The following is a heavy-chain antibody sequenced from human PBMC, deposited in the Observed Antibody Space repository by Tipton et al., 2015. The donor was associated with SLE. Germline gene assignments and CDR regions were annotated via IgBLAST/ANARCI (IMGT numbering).Heavy chain of an antibody. CDR1: GFTFNDYA. V-gene: IGHV3-9*01. CDR2: INWNSDNR. J-gene: IGHJ3*02. CDR3: ARVRRARGAFDI. Sequence: SLRLSCVASGFTFNDYAMHWVRQAPGRGLEWVSGINWNSDNRGYADSVKGRFTISRDNSNNTLYLQMNSLRPEDTAVYFCARVRRARGAFDIWGQGTIITVSS. D-gene: IGHD3-10*01.